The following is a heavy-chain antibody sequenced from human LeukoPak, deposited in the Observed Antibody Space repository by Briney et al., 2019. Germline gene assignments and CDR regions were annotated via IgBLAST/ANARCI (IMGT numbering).Heavy chain of an antibody. D-gene: IGHD3-10*01. CDR1: GGTFSSYA. Sequence: ASVKVSCKSSGGTFSSYAISWVRQAPGQGLEWMGGIIPIFGTANYAQKFQGRVTITADESTSTAYMELSSLRSEDTAVYYCAGLGTYYYGSVSYYMASDYWGQGTLVTVSS. J-gene: IGHJ4*02. CDR2: IIPIFGTA. CDR3: AGLGTYYYGSVSYYMASDY. V-gene: IGHV1-69*13.